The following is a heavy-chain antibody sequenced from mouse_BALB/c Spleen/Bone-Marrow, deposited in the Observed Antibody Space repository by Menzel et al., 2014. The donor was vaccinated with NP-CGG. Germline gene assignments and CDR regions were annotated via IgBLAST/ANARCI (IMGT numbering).Heavy chain of an antibody. V-gene: IGHV5-12-2*01. CDR3: ARRAGAY. D-gene: IGHD3-3*01. CDR1: GFTFSSYT. J-gene: IGHJ3*01. CDR2: ISNGGGST. Sequence: EVKLMESGGGLVQPGGSLKLSCAASGFTFSSYTMSWVRQTPEKRLEWVAYISNGGGSTYYPDTVKGRFTTSRDNAKNTLYLQMSSLKSEDTAMYYCARRAGAYWGQGTLVTVSA.